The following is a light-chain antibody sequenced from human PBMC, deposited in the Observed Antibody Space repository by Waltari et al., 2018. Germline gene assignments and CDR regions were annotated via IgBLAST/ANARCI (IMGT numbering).Light chain of an antibody. CDR3: AVWDDSLRGVV. J-gene: IGLJ2*01. CDR1: SSNLGSNP. Sequence: QSVLTQPPSASGTPGQRVPISCSGSSSNLGSNPVNWYQQLPGTAPKLLIYRNNQRPSGVPDRFSGSKSGTSASLAISGLRSEDEADYYCAVWDDSLRGVVFGGGTKLTVL. CDR2: RNN. V-gene: IGLV1-47*01.